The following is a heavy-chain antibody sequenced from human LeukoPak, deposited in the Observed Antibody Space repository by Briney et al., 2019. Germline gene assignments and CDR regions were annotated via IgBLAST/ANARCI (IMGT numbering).Heavy chain of an antibody. V-gene: IGHV1-2*02. CDR1: GYTFTGYY. J-gene: IGHJ6*02. D-gene: IGHD3-3*01. Sequence: ASVKVSCKASGYTFTGYYMHWVRQAPGQGLEWMGWINPNSGGTNYAQKFRGRVTMTRDTSISTAYMELSRLRSDDTAVYYCARVELYDFWSGYYWSYYGMDVWGQGTTVTVSS. CDR2: INPNSGGT. CDR3: ARVELYDFWSGYYWSYYGMDV.